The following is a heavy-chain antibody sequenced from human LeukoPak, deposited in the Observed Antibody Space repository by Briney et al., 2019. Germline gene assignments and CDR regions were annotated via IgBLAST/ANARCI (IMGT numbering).Heavy chain of an antibody. V-gene: IGHV4-34*01. CDR1: GGSFSGYY. CDR2: INHSGST. J-gene: IGHJ4*02. CDR3: ARGLRYCSSTSCHPPHPLYYFDY. Sequence: SETLSLTCAVYGGSFSGYYWSWIRQPPGKGLEWIGEINHSGSTNYNPSLKSRVTISVDTSKNQFSLKLSSVTAADTAVYCCARGLRYCSSTSCHPPHPLYYFDYWGQGTLVTVSS. D-gene: IGHD2-2*01.